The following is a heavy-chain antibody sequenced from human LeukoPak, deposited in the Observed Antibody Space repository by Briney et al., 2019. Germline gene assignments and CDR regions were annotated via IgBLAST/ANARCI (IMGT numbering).Heavy chain of an antibody. Sequence: GASVKVSCKASGYTFTSYGISWVRQAPGQGLEWMGWISAYNGNTNYAQKLQGRVTMTTDTSTSTAYMELRSLRSDDTAVYYCARLDRFLEWLEIDYWGQGTLVTVSS. J-gene: IGHJ4*02. CDR1: GYTFTSYG. CDR3: ARLDRFLEWLEIDY. CDR2: ISAYNGNT. V-gene: IGHV1-18*01. D-gene: IGHD3-3*01.